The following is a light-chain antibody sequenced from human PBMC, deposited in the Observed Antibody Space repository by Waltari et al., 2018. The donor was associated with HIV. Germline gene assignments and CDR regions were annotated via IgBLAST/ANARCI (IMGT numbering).Light chain of an antibody. V-gene: IGLV2-8*01. J-gene: IGLJ2*01. CDR1: SSDVGAYNY. CDR2: EVN. CDR3: SSYACSAVV. Sequence: QSALTQPPSASGSRGQSVTISCTGTSSDVGAYNYVSWYQQYPGMAPKLIIYEVNKRPSGVPYRFCGSNAGKSASLTFFGLQGEDEADFYCSSYACSAVVFGGGTKLSVL.